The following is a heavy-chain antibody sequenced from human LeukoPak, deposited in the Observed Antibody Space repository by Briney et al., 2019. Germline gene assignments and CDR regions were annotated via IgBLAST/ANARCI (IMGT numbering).Heavy chain of an antibody. Sequence: PSETLSLTCTVSGGSISSSSYYWGWIRQPPGKGLEWIGSIYYSGSTYYNPSLKIRVTISVDTSKNQFSLKLSSVTAADTAVYYCARHILGYCSSTSCLPRPNWFDPWGQGTLVTVSS. V-gene: IGHV4-39*01. D-gene: IGHD2-2*01. CDR1: GGSISSSSYY. J-gene: IGHJ5*02. CDR2: IYYSGST. CDR3: ARHILGYCSSTSCLPRPNWFDP.